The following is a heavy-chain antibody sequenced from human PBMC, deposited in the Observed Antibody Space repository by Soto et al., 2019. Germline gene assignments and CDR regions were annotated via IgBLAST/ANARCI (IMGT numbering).Heavy chain of an antibody. J-gene: IGHJ6*02. CDR1: GYTFTSYY. CDR2: INPSGGST. V-gene: IGHV1-46*01. D-gene: IGHD3-10*01. Sequence: ASVKVSCKASGYTFTSYYMHWVRHAPGQGLEWMGIINPSGGSTSYAQKFQGRVTMTRDTSTSTVYMELSSLRSEDTAVYYCARRARLLWFGEQPSITAGMDVWGQGTTVTVSS. CDR3: ARRARLLWFGEQPSITAGMDV.